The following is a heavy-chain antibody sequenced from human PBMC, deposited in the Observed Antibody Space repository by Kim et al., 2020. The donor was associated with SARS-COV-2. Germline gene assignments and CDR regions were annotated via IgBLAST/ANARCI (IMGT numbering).Heavy chain of an antibody. Sequence: GGSLRLSCAASGFTFSSYGMHWVRQAPGKGLEWVAVIWYDGSNKYYADSVKGRFTISRDNSKNTLYLQMNSLRAEDTAVYYCAKDGGLGGPSLGTMVRGVITYYYYYGMDVWGQGTTVTVSS. CDR2: IWYDGSNK. V-gene: IGHV3-33*06. CDR1: GFTFSSYG. D-gene: IGHD3-10*01. J-gene: IGHJ6*02. CDR3: AKDGGLGGPSLGTMVRGVITYYYYYGMDV.